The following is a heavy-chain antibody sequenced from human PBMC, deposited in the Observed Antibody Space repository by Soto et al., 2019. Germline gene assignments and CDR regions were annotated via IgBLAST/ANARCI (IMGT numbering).Heavy chain of an antibody. J-gene: IGHJ5*02. D-gene: IGHD5-18*01. CDR3: AREHGFSYGLNYFDP. CDR1: GGSISSYY. V-gene: IGHV4-59*01. CDR2: IYDSGST. Sequence: SETLSLTCTVSGGSISSYYWSWIRQPPGKGLEWIGYIYDSGSTNYNPSLKSRVTMSVDTSKNQFSLNLSSVTAADTAVYYCAREHGFSYGLNYFDPWGQGTLVTVSS.